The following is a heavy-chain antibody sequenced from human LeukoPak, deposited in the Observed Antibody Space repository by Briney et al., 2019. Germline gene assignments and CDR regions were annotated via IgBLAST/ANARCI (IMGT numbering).Heavy chain of an antibody. CDR1: GYTFTGYY. J-gene: IGHJ6*02. V-gene: IGHV1-2*04. Sequence: ASVTVSCTASGYTFTGYYMHWVRQAPGQGLEWMGWINPNSGGTNYAQKFQGWVTMTRDTSISTAYMELSRLRSDDTAVYYCARVRRGSDYYGMDVWGQGTTVTVSS. CDR2: INPNSGGT. D-gene: IGHD1-26*01. CDR3: ARVRRGSDYYGMDV.